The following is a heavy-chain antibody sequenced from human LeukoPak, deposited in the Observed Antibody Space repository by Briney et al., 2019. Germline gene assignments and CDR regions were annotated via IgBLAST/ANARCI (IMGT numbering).Heavy chain of an antibody. D-gene: IGHD2-15*01. J-gene: IGHJ4*02. Sequence: PGGSLRLSCAASGFTFSSYAMSWVRQAPGKGLEWVSAISGSGGSTYYADSVKGRFTISRDNSKNTLYLQMNSLRAEDTAVYYCAKARSAVVEAATNYWGQGTRVTVSS. CDR3: AKARSAVVEAATNY. V-gene: IGHV3-23*01. CDR1: GFTFSSYA. CDR2: ISGSGGST.